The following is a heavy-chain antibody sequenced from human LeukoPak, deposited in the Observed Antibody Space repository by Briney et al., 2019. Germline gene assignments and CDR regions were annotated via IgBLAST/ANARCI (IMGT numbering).Heavy chain of an antibody. Sequence: GGSLRLSCAVSGFTVTNNYMNWVRQAPGKGLEWVSVIYISGSTYYADSVKGRFTISRDNSKNTLYLQMNSLRVEDTAVYYCARGSSGDYLQPSDYWGQGTLVTVSS. J-gene: IGHJ4*02. D-gene: IGHD4-17*01. CDR1: GFTVTNNY. V-gene: IGHV3-66*01. CDR3: ARGSSGDYLQPSDY. CDR2: IYISGST.